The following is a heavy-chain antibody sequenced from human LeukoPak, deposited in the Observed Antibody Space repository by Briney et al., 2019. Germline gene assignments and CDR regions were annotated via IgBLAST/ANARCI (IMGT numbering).Heavy chain of an antibody. V-gene: IGHV1-69*05. CDR2: IIPIFGTA. CDR3: ASQKYSSSSYYFDY. CDR1: GGTFSSYA. J-gene: IGHJ4*02. D-gene: IGHD6-6*01. Sequence: PRASVKVSCKASGGTFSSYAISWVRQAPGQGLEWMGGIIPIFGTANYAQKFQGRVTITTDESTRTAYMELSSLRSEDTAVYYCASQKYSSSSYYFDYWGQGTLVTVSS.